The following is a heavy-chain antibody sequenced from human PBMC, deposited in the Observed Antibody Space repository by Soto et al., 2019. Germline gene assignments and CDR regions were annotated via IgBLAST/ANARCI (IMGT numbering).Heavy chain of an antibody. CDR1: GFTFSSYA. CDR3: ANMEIVATTGY. CDR2: ISGSGGST. V-gene: IGHV3-23*01. Sequence: SLRLSCAASGFTFSSYAMSWVRQAPGKGLEWVSAISGSGGSTYYADSVKGRFTISRDNSKNTLYLQMNSLRAEDTAVYYCANMEIVATTGYWGQGTLVTVSS. J-gene: IGHJ4*02. D-gene: IGHD5-12*01.